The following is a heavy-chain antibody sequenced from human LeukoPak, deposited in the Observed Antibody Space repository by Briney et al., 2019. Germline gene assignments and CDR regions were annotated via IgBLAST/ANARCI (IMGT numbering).Heavy chain of an antibody. J-gene: IGHJ4*02. V-gene: IGHV4-39*01. CDR2: IYYSGST. Sequence: PSETLSLTCTVSGGSISSDNYYWGWIRQPPGKGLEWIGSIYYSGSTYYNPSLKSRVTISVDTSKSQFSLKLSSVTAADTAVFYCARQGHTIFGRGLSDYWGQGTLVTVSS. CDR3: ARQGHTIFGRGLSDY. CDR1: GGSISSDNYY. D-gene: IGHD3-3*01.